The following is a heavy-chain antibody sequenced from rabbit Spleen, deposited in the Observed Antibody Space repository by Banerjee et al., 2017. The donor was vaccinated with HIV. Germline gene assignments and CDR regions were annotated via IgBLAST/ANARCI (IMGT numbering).Heavy chain of an antibody. D-gene: IGHD8-1*01. CDR1: GFSFSSGYD. Sequence: VESGGGLVKPGASLTLTCKASGFSFSSGYDMCWVRQAPGKGLEWIACIYIGRSGSTYYATWAKGRFTISRTSSTTVTLQMTSLTAADTATYFCARDAGTSFSTYGMDLWGQGTLVTVS. J-gene: IGHJ6*01. CDR2: IYIGRSGST. V-gene: IGHV1S40*01. CDR3: ARDAGTSFSTYGMDL.